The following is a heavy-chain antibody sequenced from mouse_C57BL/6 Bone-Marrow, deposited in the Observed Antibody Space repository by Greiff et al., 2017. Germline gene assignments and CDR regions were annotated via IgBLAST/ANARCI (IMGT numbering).Heavy chain of an antibody. CDR1: GFTFSSYG. Sequence: EVMLVESGGDLVKPGGSLKLSCAASGFTFSSYGMSWVRQTPDKRLEWVATISSGGSYTYYPDSVKGRFTISRDNAKNTLYLQMSSLKSEDTAMYYCASNYYGSSYDYWGQGTTLPVSS. V-gene: IGHV5-6*01. J-gene: IGHJ2*01. CDR2: ISSGGSYT. CDR3: ASNYYGSSYDY. D-gene: IGHD1-1*01.